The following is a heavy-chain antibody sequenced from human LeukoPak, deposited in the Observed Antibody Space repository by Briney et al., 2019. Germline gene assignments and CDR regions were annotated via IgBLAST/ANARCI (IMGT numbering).Heavy chain of an antibody. CDR2: IDTNTGAT. J-gene: IGHJ4*02. V-gene: IGHV1-18*01. D-gene: IGHD2-8*02. CDR1: GYTFTSYG. CDR3: ASEAFCAGGSCNVQRVAS. Sequence: GASVKVSCKASGYTFTSYGISWVRQAPGQGLEWMGWIDTNTGATKYAQKFQGGVTITRDTSTGTAYMELSSLISGDTALYYCASEAFCAGGSCNVQRVASWGPGTLVTVSS.